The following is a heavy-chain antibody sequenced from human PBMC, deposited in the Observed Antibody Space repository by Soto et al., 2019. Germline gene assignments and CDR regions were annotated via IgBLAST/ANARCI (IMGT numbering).Heavy chain of an antibody. CDR3: AKGYEDYGVFYYYFGMDV. V-gene: IGHV3-30*18. Sequence: GGSLRLSCAASGFTFASYAMHWVRQAPGKGLEWVAVIPYDGNNKYYADSVKGRFTISRDNSKNTLDLQMNSLGAEDTAVYYCAKGYEDYGVFYYYFGMDVWGQGTTVTVSS. CDR2: IPYDGNNK. J-gene: IGHJ6*02. D-gene: IGHD4-17*01. CDR1: GFTFASYA.